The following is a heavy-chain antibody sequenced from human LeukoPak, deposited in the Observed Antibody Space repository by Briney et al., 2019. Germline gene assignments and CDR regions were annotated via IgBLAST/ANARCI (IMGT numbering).Heavy chain of an antibody. Sequence: SETLSLTCTVSGGPITSYYWSWIRQPAGKGLEWIGRIYTSGSTNYNPSLKSRVTMSVDTSKNQFSLQLNSVTPEDTAIYYCARGFCEASPGAFDTWGQGIFVPVSS. J-gene: IGHJ3*02. CDR2: IYTSGST. V-gene: IGHV4-4*07. CDR3: ARGFCEASPGAFDT. D-gene: IGHD3-3*01. CDR1: GGPITSYY.